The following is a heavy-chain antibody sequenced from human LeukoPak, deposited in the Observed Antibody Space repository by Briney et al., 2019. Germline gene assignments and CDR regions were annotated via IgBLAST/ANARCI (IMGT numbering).Heavy chain of an antibody. D-gene: IGHD2-2*01. Sequence: GGSLRLSCAASGFTFSSYWMSWVRQAPGKGLEWVANIKQDGSEKYYVDSVKRRFTISRDNAKNSLYLQMNSLRAEDTAVYYCARLGGVVVPEAFDIWGQGTMVTVSS. J-gene: IGHJ3*02. V-gene: IGHV3-7*01. CDR1: GFTFSSYW. CDR3: ARLGGVVVPEAFDI. CDR2: IKQDGSEK.